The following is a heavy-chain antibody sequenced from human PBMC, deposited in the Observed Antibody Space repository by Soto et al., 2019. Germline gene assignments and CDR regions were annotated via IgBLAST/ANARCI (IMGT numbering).Heavy chain of an antibody. CDR2: VSSSADAT. CDR1: GFIFSSYD. V-gene: IGHV3-23*01. CDR3: AKSYFFSWYDS. Sequence: EVQLLESGGGLVQPGGSLRLSCAACGFIFSSYDMAWVRQAPGKGLEWVSTVSSSADATQYADSVKGRFTISRDNSKNTLYLEMNNLGDEDTATYYCAKSYFFSWYDSWGQGTLVTVSS. D-gene: IGHD3-10*01. J-gene: IGHJ5*01.